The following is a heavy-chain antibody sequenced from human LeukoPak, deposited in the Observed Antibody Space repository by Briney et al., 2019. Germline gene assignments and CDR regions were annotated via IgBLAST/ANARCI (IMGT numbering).Heavy chain of an antibody. CDR2: IYTSGST. Sequence: SETLSLTCIVSGGSISSYYWSWIRQPAGKGLEWIGRIYTSGSTNYNPSLKSRVTMSVDTSKNQFSLKLSSVTAADTAVYYCARVAVAGTIWGTVDYWGQGTMVTVSS. CDR3: ARVAVAGTIWGTVDY. CDR1: GGSISSYY. D-gene: IGHD6-19*01. V-gene: IGHV4-4*07. J-gene: IGHJ4*02.